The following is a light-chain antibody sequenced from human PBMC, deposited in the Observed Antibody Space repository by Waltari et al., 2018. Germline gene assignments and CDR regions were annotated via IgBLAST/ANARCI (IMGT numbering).Light chain of an antibody. Sequence: SALTQPDSVSGSPGQSITIPCRGISSDSGGYDYVSWYQQHPGKAPKVIIYDVNNRPSGVSNRFSGSKSGSSASLTISGLQAEDEADYYCSSFTSSTTGIFGGGTKVTVL. CDR2: DVN. J-gene: IGLJ2*01. CDR1: SSDSGGYDY. V-gene: IGLV2-14*03. CDR3: SSFTSSTTGI.